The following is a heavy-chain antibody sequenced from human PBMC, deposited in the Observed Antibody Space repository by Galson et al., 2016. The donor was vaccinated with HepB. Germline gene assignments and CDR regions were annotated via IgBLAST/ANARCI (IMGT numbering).Heavy chain of an antibody. CDR3: IKSDYGDY. Sequence: SLRLSCAASGFTFSNYWMHWVRHAPGKGLVWVSRIRGDGTSTSYADSVKGRFTISRDNANNTLYLQMNSLRAEDTAMYYCIKSDYGDYWGQGTLVTVSS. CDR1: GFTFSNYW. V-gene: IGHV3-74*01. J-gene: IGHJ4*02. CDR2: IRGDGTST.